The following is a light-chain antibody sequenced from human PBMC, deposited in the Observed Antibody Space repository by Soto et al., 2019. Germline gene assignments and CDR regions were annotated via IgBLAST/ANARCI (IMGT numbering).Light chain of an antibody. J-gene: IGKJ4*01. V-gene: IGKV3-15*01. CDR3: QQFDDWPLT. Sequence: EVMMTQFPATVSVTAGERVSLSCGASQSVRTNLAWYQQRPGQAPRLLIHYASTRASGVPARFSGSGSGTNFTLAIDSLQSEDFALYYCQQFDDWPLTFGGGTKVDIK. CDR2: YAS. CDR1: QSVRTN.